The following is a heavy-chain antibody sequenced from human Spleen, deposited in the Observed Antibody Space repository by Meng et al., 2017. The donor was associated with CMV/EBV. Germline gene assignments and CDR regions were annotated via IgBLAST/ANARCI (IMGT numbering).Heavy chain of an antibody. Sequence: SETLSLTCTVSGGSISSSSYYWGWIRQPPGKGLEWIGSIYYSGSTYYNPSLKSRVTISVDTSKNQFSLKLSSVTAADTAVYYCARGVREWELLASGYYFDYWGQGTLVTVSS. V-gene: IGHV4-39*07. J-gene: IGHJ4*02. CDR3: ARGVREWELLASGYYFDY. D-gene: IGHD1-26*01. CDR2: IYYSGST. CDR1: GGSISSSSYY.